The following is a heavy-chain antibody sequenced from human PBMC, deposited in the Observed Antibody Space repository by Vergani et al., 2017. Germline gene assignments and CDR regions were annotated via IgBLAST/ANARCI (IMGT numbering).Heavy chain of an antibody. D-gene: IGHD2-2*01. CDR2: ISSSSSYR. Sequence: EVQLLESGGGLVQPGGSLRLSCVASGFTFGSYSMNWVRQAPGKGLEWVSFISSSSSYRYYADSVKGRFTISRDNGEYSLLLQMNSLRPEDTAVYYCASGVPGYQLATQYFQHWGQSTLVTVSS. J-gene: IGHJ1*01. V-gene: IGHV3-21*01. CDR3: ASGVPGYQLATQYFQH. CDR1: GFTFGSYS.